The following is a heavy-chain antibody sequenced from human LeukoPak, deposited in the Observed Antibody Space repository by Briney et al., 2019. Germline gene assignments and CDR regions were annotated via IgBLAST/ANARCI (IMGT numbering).Heavy chain of an antibody. Sequence: GGSLRLSCTASGFTFGDYAMSWLRQAPGKGLEWVSAISGSGGSTYYADSVKGRFTISRDNSKNTLYLQMNSLRAEDTAVYYCAKVRYYYDSSGYYSSFDYWGQGTLVTVSS. D-gene: IGHD3-22*01. CDR2: ISGSGGST. CDR1: GFTFGDYA. CDR3: AKVRYYYDSSGYYSSFDY. J-gene: IGHJ4*02. V-gene: IGHV3-23*01.